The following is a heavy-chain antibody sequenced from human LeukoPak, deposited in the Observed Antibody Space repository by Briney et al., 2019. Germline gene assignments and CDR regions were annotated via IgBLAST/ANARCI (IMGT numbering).Heavy chain of an antibody. J-gene: IGHJ4*02. Sequence: AETLSLTCAVYGGSFRGYYWSWIRQPPGTGLEWIGEINHSGSTNYNPSLKSRVTISLDTSMKKFSLKLNSVTAADTAVYYCASTERCSTTCPFDYCGQGTPVTVSS. CDR1: GGSFRGYY. CDR3: ASTERCSTTCPFDY. V-gene: IGHV4-34*01. CDR2: INHSGST. D-gene: IGHD2-2*01.